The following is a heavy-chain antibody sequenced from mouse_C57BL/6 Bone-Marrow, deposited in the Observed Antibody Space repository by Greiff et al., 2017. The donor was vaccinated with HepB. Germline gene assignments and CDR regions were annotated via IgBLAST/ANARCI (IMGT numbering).Heavy chain of an antibody. V-gene: IGHV14-1*01. J-gene: IGHJ3*01. CDR2: IDPEDGDT. Sequence: EVQLQQSGAELVRPGASVKLSCTASGFNIKDYYMHWVKQRPEQGLEWIGRIDPEDGDTEYAPKFQGKATMTADTSSNTAYLQLSSLTSEDTAVYYCTPVSYSSGYVRFADWGQGTLVTVSA. CDR3: TPVSYSSGYVRFAD. CDR1: GFNIKDYY. D-gene: IGHD3-2*02.